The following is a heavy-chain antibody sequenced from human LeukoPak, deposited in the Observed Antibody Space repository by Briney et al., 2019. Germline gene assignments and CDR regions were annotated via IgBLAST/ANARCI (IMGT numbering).Heavy chain of an antibody. Sequence: KPSETLSLTCTVSGGSISSSSYYWGWIRQHPGKGLEWIGSIYYSGDTYYNPSLKSRRVTISVDTSKNQFSLRLSSVTAADTAVYYCARHQWHYYYYMGVWGKGSTVTVSS. V-gene: IGHV4-39*01. CDR3: ARHQWHYYYYMGV. J-gene: IGHJ6*03. CDR2: IYYSGDT. CDR1: GGSISSSSYY. D-gene: IGHD6-19*01.